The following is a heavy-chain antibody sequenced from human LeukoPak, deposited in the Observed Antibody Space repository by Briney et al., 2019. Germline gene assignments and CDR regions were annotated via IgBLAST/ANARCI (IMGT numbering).Heavy chain of an antibody. V-gene: IGHV1-2*06. CDR1: GYTFTGYY. J-gene: IGHJ4*02. D-gene: IGHD1-26*01. CDR3: ARDLGGSYWSPYYFDY. CDR2: INPNSGGT. Sequence: ASVKVSCKASGYTFTGYYMHWVRQAPGQGLEWMGRINPNSGGTNYAQKFQGRVTMTRDTSISTAYMELSRLRSDDMAVYYCARDLGGSYWSPYYFDYWGQGTLVTVSS.